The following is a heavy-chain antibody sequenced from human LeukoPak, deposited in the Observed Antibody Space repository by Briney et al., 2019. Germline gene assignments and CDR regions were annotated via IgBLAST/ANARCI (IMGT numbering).Heavy chain of an antibody. D-gene: IGHD3-10*01. CDR3: ARGYYISETLYDWFDP. CDR2: LNPVNGNT. V-gene: IGHV1-3*01. Sequence: ASVKVSCKASGYTFTKFTIHWVRQAPGQRLEWLGLLNPVNGNTEYSQNLRGRVTFIRDTFSNTAYMELNSLRSEDTAVYYCARGYYISETLYDWFDPWGQGTLVTVSS. CDR1: GYTFTKFT. J-gene: IGHJ5*02.